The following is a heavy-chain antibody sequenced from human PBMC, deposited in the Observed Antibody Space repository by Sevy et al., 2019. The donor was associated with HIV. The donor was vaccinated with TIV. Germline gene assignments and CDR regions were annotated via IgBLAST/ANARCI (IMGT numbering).Heavy chain of an antibody. CDR1: GFTFSSYA. D-gene: IGHD3-3*01. J-gene: IGHJ6*02. CDR2: ISYDGSNK. V-gene: IGHV3-30-3*01. Sequence: GGSLRLSCAASGFTFSSYAMHWVRQAPGKGLEWVAVISYDGSNKYYADSVKGRFTISRDNSKNTLYLQMNGLRAEDTAVYYCARDGMRPTYYDFWSGYQTLYGMDVWGQGTTVTVSS. CDR3: ARDGMRPTYYDFWSGYQTLYGMDV.